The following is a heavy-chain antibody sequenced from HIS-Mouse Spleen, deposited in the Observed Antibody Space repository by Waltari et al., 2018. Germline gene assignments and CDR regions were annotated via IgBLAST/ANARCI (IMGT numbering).Heavy chain of an antibody. J-gene: IGHJ3*02. V-gene: IGHV3-7*01. CDR2: IKQDGSEK. CDR1: GFTFISYW. CDR3: ARVPLLLDAFDI. Sequence: EVQLVESGGGLVQPGGSLRLSCAASGFTFISYWISWVRQAPGKGLEWVANIKQDGSEKYYVDSVKGRFTISRDNAKNSLYLQMNSLRAEDTAVYYCARVPLLLDAFDIWGQGTMVTVSS. D-gene: IGHD2-15*01.